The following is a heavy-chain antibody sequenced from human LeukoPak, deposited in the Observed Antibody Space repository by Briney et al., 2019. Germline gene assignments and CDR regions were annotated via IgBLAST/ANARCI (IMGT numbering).Heavy chain of an antibody. CDR3: ARDRHPNSSGYFARYNWFDP. Sequence: SETLSLTCTVSGGSISSGGYYWSWIRLHPGKGLEWIGYIYYSGSTYYNPSLKSRVTISVDTSKNQFSLKLSSVTAADTAVYYCARDRHPNSSGYFARYNWFDPWGQGTLVTVSS. V-gene: IGHV4-31*03. J-gene: IGHJ5*02. CDR1: GGSISSGGYY. CDR2: IYYSGST. D-gene: IGHD3-22*01.